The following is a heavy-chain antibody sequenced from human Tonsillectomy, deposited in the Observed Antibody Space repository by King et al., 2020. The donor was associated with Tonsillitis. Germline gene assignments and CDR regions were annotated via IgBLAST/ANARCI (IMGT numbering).Heavy chain of an antibody. J-gene: IGHJ2*01. CDR1: GDSVSSNSAL. V-gene: IGHV6-1*01. D-gene: IGHD7-27*01. CDR3: AGSWGTVNWYFDL. CDR2: TYYRSKWYI. Sequence: VQLQQSGPGLVKPSQTLSLTCAISGDSVSSNSALWNWIRQSPSRGLEWLGRTYYRSKWYIDYAVFLESRMTITPDTSKNQFSLHLNSLTPEDTAVYYCAGSWGTVNWYFDLWGRGTLVTVSS.